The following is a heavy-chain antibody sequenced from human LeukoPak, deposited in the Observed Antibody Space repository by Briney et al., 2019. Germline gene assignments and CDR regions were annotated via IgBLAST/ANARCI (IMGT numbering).Heavy chain of an antibody. V-gene: IGHV1-2*04. CDR2: INPNSGGT. CDR3: AREIAYYGSGSSHDAFDI. CDR1: GYTFTGYY. D-gene: IGHD3-10*01. Sequence: ASVKVSCKASGYTFTGYYMHWVRQAPGQGLEWMGWINPNSGGTNYAQKFQGWVTMTRDTSISTAYMELSRLRSDDTAVYYCAREIAYYGSGSSHDAFDIWGQGTMVTVSS. J-gene: IGHJ3*02.